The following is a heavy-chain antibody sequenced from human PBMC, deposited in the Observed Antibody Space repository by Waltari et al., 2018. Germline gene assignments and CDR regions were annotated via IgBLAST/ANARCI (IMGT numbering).Heavy chain of an antibody. Sequence: QVQLQQWGAGLLKPSETLSLTCAVYGGSFSGYYWSWIRQPPGKGLEWIGEINHSGSTNYNPSLKSRVTISVDTSKNQFSLKLSSVTAADTAVYYCARAYGGYVSAVCDYWGQGTLVTVSS. D-gene: IGHD5-12*01. V-gene: IGHV4-34*01. CDR1: GGSFSGYY. CDR3: ARAYGGYVSAVCDY. CDR2: INHSGST. J-gene: IGHJ4*02.